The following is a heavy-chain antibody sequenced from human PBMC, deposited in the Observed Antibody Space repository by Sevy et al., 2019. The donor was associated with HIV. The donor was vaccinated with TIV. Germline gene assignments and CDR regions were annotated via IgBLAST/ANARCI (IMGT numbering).Heavy chain of an antibody. CDR1: GGSISSGGYY. Sequence: SETLSLTCTVSGGSISSGGYYWSWIRQHPGKGLEWIGYIYYSGSTYYNPSLKSRVTISVDTSKNQFSLKLSFVTAGVMAVYYFAGDGPITFGGVIGHDAFDCWGQGTMVTVSS. CDR3: AGDGPITFGGVIGHDAFDC. D-gene: IGHD3-16*02. CDR2: IYYSGST. J-gene: IGHJ3*01. V-gene: IGHV4-31*03.